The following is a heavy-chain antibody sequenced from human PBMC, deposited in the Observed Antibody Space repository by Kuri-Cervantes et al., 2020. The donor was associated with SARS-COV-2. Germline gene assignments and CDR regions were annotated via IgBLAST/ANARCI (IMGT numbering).Heavy chain of an antibody. V-gene: IGHV3-30*02. J-gene: IGHJ4*02. D-gene: IGHD1-20*01. CDR2: IRYDGSNK. CDR3: ARPLTGDYLKPFDY. CDR1: GFTFSSYG. Sequence: PGGSLRLSCAASGFTFSSYGMHWVRQAPGKGLEWVAFIRYDGSNKYYADSVKGRFTISRDNAKNSLYLQMNSLRAEDTAVYYCARPLTGDYLKPFDYWGQGTLVTVSS.